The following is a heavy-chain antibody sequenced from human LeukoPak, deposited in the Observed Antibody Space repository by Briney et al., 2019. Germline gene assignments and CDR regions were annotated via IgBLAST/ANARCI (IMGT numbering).Heavy chain of an antibody. D-gene: IGHD3-22*01. V-gene: IGHV3-30*18. CDR2: ISYDGSNK. Sequence: SGGSLRLSCAASGFTFSSYGMHWVRQAPGKGLEWVAVISYDGSNKYYADSVKGRFTISRDNSKNTLYLQMNSLRAEDTAVYYCAKDLWHYYDSSGYFPNWGQGTLATVSS. CDR1: GFTFSSYG. J-gene: IGHJ4*02. CDR3: AKDLWHYYDSSGYFPN.